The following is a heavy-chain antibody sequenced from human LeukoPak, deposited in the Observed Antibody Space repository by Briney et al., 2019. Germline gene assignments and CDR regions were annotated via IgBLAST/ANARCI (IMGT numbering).Heavy chain of an antibody. D-gene: IGHD4/OR15-4a*01. CDR1: GFTFSSHA. Sequence: PGGSLRLSCAASGFTFSSHALHWVRQAPGKGLEWVAVISYDSSNEWYRDSVKGRFTISRDNSRSTLFLQMNRLTPEDTAVYYCARDRHYGDPHHLDYWGQGTLVTVSS. CDR2: ISYDSSNE. J-gene: IGHJ4*02. CDR3: ARDRHYGDPHHLDY. V-gene: IGHV3-30-3*01.